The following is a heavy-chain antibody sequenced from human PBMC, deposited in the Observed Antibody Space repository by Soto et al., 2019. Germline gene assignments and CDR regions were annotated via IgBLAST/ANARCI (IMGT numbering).Heavy chain of an antibody. CDR2: IWYDGSNK. D-gene: IGHD4-17*01. J-gene: IGHJ6*02. V-gene: IGHV3-33*01. Sequence: GGSLRLSCAASGFTFSSYGMHWVRQAPGKGLEWVAVIWYDGSNKYYADSVKGRFTISRDNSKNTLYLQMNSLRAEDTAVYYCARGAYGEPEGDYYGMDVWGQGTTVTVSS. CDR3: ARGAYGEPEGDYYGMDV. CDR1: GFTFSSYG.